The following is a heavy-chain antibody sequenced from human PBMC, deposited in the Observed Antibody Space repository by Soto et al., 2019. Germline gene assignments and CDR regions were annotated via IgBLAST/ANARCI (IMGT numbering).Heavy chain of an antibody. CDR1: GFSLRSYG. V-gene: IGHV3-74*01. CDR3: AGESHWASNC. J-gene: IGHJ4*02. Sequence: PVGSLRLSCAASGFSLRSYGMRWVRQAPGKGLVWVSPISSGGCSTSYADSGKGRFTISRDNAKNTLYLQMNSLRAEDTAGYDSAGESHWASNCRGKGSLVTSAS. CDR2: ISSGGCST. D-gene: IGHD7-27*01.